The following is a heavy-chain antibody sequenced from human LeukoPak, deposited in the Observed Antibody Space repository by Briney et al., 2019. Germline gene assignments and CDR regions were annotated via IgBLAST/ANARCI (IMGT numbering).Heavy chain of an antibody. CDR3: ARAGRIAAAGLNWFDP. CDR1: GFTFSSYW. CDR2: INSDGSST. D-gene: IGHD6-13*01. V-gene: IGHV3-74*01. Sequence: GGSLRLSCAASGFTFSSYWMHWVRQAPGKGLVWVSRINSDGSSTSYADSVKGRFTISRDNAKNTLYLQMNSLRAEDTAVYYCARAGRIAAAGLNWFDPWGQGTLVTVSS. J-gene: IGHJ5*02.